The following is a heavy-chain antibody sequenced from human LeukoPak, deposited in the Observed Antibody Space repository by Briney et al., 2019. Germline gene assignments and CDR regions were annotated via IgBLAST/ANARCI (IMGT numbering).Heavy chain of an antibody. CDR1: GFNFSSYW. CDR2: ISSSSSTV. J-gene: IGHJ4*02. D-gene: IGHD6-6*01. CDR3: ARGGAARPDY. V-gene: IGHV3-48*01. Sequence: GGSLRLSCAASGFNFSSYWMTWVRQAPGKGLEWVSYISSSSSTVNYADSVKGRFTISRDNAKNSLYLQMNSLRAEDTAVYYCARGGAARPDYWGQGALVTVSS.